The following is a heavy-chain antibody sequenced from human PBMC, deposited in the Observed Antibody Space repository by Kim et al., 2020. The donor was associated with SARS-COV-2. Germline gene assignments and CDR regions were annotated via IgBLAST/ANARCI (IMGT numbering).Heavy chain of an antibody. Sequence: GGSLRLSCAASGFTFDDYAMHWVRQAPGKGLEWVSGISWNSGSIGCADSVKGRFTISRDNAKNSLYLQMNSLRAEDTALYYCAKDIKYYYGSGSYFDYWG. D-gene: IGHD3-10*01. CDR2: ISWNSGSI. CDR3: AKDIKYYYGSGSYFDY. V-gene: IGHV3-9*01. J-gene: IGHJ4*01. CDR1: GFTFDDYA.